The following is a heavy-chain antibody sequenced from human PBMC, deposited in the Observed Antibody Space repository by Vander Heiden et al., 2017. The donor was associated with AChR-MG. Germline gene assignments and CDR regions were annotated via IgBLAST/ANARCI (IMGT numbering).Heavy chain of an antibody. CDR3: ARDRSMYYDSSGYYDY. CDR1: GGTFSSYA. V-gene: IGHV1-69*06. CDR2: IIPIFGTA. D-gene: IGHD3-22*01. J-gene: IGHJ4*02. Sequence: QVQLVQSGAEVKKPGSSVKVSCKASGGTFSSYAISWVRQAPGQGLEWMGGIIPIFGTANYAQKFQGRVTITADKSTSTAYMELSSLRSEDTAVYYCARDRSMYYDSSGYYDYWGQGTLVTVSS.